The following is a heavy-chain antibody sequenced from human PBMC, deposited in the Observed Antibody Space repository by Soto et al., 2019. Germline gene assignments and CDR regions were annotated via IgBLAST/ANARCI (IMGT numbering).Heavy chain of an antibody. J-gene: IGHJ4*02. Sequence: GGSLRLSCAASGFTFSSYGMHWVRQAPGKGLEWVAVISYDGSNKYYADSVKGRFTISRDNSKNTLYLQMNSLRAEDTAVYYCAKAHGDFWSGYQDLYYFDYWGQGTLVTVSS. V-gene: IGHV3-30*18. CDR3: AKAHGDFWSGYQDLYYFDY. CDR2: ISYDGSNK. D-gene: IGHD3-3*01. CDR1: GFTFSSYG.